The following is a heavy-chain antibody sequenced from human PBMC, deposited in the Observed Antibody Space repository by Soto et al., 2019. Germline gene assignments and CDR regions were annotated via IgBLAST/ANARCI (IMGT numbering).Heavy chain of an antibody. D-gene: IGHD3-3*01. CDR1: GYTFPLYG. CDR2: ISSHNGNT. CDR3: AREDFTIFGVVIDY. Sequence: QVQLVQSGAEVKKPGASVKVSCKASGYTFPLYGIICVRRAPGQGREWMGWISSHNGNTNYAQKLQSRVTMTTDTSTSTAYMELRSLRSDDTAVYYCAREDFTIFGVVIDYWGQGTLVTVSS. J-gene: IGHJ4*02. V-gene: IGHV1-18*01.